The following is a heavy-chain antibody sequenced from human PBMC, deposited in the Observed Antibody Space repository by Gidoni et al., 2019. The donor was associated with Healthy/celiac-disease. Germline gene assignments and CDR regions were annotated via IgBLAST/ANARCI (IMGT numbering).Heavy chain of an antibody. V-gene: IGHV3-23*01. J-gene: IGHJ4*02. Sequence: EVQLLESGGGLVQPGGSLILSCAASGFPFSSYAMSWVRQAPGKGLEWVSAISGSGGSTYYADSVKGRFTISRDNSKNTLYLQMNSLRAEDTAVYYCAKGRERELWFGEFPFWGQGTLVTVSS. D-gene: IGHD3-10*01. CDR2: ISGSGGST. CDR3: AKGRERELWFGEFPF. CDR1: GFPFSSYA.